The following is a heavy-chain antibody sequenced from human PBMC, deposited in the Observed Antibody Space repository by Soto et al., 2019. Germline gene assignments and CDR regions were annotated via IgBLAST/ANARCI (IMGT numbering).Heavy chain of an antibody. Sequence: QVQLGQSGAEVKKPGSSVKVSCTSSGGSFRTYAISWVRQAPGQGLEWMGSIMAVFGSATYAQRFQGRVIITADESTTTSYLELSGLQPGDAAVYFCATSRGFYEAMEVWGQGTTVTVSS. CDR2: IMAVFGSA. CDR3: ATSRGFYEAMEV. J-gene: IGHJ6*02. V-gene: IGHV1-69*01. D-gene: IGHD3-16*01. CDR1: GGSFRTYA.